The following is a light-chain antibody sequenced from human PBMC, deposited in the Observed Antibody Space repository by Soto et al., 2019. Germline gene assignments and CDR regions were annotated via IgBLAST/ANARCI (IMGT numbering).Light chain of an antibody. Sequence: DVQMTQSPSSLSAFVGDRVTITCRPSQGIAPYLAWFQQKPGKVPKLLIYATSTFQSGVPSRFSGSGSGTDVTLTINSRQPEDVGTYYCQKYNSAPLTFGGGTKVEIK. CDR1: QGIAPY. V-gene: IGKV1-27*01. CDR3: QKYNSAPLT. J-gene: IGKJ4*01. CDR2: ATS.